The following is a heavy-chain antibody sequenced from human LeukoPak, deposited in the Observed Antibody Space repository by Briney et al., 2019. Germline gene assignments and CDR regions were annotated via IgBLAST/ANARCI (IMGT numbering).Heavy chain of an antibody. J-gene: IGHJ4*02. CDR2: VWYDESKQ. D-gene: IGHD4-11*01. CDR1: GFTVRRYG. CDR3: ARDYINYAMDY. V-gene: IGHV3-33*01. Sequence: GGSLRLSCAASGFTVRRYGMHWFRQAPGKGLEGVALVWYDESKQYDAESVKGRFTISRDNSKNTLSLQMNSLRDEDTAVYYCARDYINYAMDYWGQGTLVTVSS.